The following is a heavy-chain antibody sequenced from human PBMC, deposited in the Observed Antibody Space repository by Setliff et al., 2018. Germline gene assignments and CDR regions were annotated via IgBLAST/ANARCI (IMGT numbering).Heavy chain of an antibody. CDR2: IHYSGST. Sequence: SETLSLTCTVSGGSISSSSYYWGWIRQPPGKGLEWIGSIHYSGSTYYNPSLKSRVTISIDTSKNQFSLKLSSVTAADTAVYYCARVRLGLPMVDYWGQGTLVTVSS. J-gene: IGHJ4*02. CDR1: GGSISSSSYY. CDR3: ARVRLGLPMVDY. D-gene: IGHD5-18*01. V-gene: IGHV4-39*07.